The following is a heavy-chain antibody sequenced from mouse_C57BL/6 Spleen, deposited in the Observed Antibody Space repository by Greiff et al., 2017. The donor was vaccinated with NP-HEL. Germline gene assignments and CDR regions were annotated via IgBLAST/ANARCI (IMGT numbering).Heavy chain of an antibody. CDR1: GYTFTSYW. CDR2: IHPNSGST. CDR3: ASITTVVATSGDYFDY. D-gene: IGHD1-1*01. V-gene: IGHV1-64*01. J-gene: IGHJ2*01. Sequence: VQLQQPGAELVKPGASVKLSCKASGYTFTSYWMHWVKQRPGQGLEWIGMIHPNSGSTNYNEQFKSKATLTVDKSSSTAYLQLSSLTSEDSAVYYGASITTVVATSGDYFDYWGQGTTLTVSS.